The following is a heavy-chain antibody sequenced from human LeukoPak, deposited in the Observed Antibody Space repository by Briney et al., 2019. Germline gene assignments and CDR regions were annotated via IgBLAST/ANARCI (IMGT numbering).Heavy chain of an antibody. CDR3: ARDLDYYGSGSFFNI. V-gene: IGHV1-69*04. J-gene: IGHJ3*02. Sequence: SVKVSCKASGGTFSSYAISWVRQAPGQGLEWMGRIIPILGIANYAQKFQGRVTITADKSTSTAYMELSSLRSEDTAVYYCARDLDYYGSGSFFNIWGQGTMVTVSS. D-gene: IGHD3-10*01. CDR1: GGTFSSYA. CDR2: IIPILGIA.